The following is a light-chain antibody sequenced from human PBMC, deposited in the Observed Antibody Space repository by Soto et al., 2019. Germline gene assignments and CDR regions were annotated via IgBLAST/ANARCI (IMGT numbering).Light chain of an antibody. J-gene: IGLJ3*02. V-gene: IGLV1-44*01. CDR2: NNH. CDR1: DSNIGGST. CDR3: AAWVGSLNGPV. Sequence: QSVLTQPPSASGTPGQRVTISCSGGDSNIGGSTVNWYQQLPGTAPKLLIYNNHQRPSGVPDRFSGSKSATSASLSISRLQSEDEADYYCAAWVGSLNGPVFGGGTKVTVL.